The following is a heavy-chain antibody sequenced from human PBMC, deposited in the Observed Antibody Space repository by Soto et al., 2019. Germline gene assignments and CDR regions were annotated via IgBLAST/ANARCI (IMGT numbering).Heavy chain of an antibody. CDR1: VFTFSSYA. D-gene: IGHD3-10*01. Sequence: PGGSLRLSCAASVFTFSSYAMHWVRQAPGKGLEWVAVISYDGSNKYYADSVKGRFTISRDNSKNTLYLQMNSLRAEDTAVYYCARDLTGHYYGSGSLGVHYYYGMDVWGQGTTVTVSS. J-gene: IGHJ6*02. V-gene: IGHV3-30-3*01. CDR2: ISYDGSNK. CDR3: ARDLTGHYYGSGSLGVHYYYGMDV.